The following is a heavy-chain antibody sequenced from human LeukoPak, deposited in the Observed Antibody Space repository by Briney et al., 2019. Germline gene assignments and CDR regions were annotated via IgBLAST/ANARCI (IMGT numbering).Heavy chain of an antibody. D-gene: IGHD6-13*01. CDR3: ARGRVEQQLVNWFDP. J-gene: IGHJ5*02. CDR1: GGSFSGYY. Sequence: TSETLSLTCAVYGGSFSGYYWSWIRQPPGKGLEWIGEINHSGSTNYNPSLKSRVTISVDTSKNQFYLKLSSVTAADSALYYWARGRVEQQLVNWFDPWGQGTVVSVPS. CDR2: INHSGST. V-gene: IGHV4-34*01.